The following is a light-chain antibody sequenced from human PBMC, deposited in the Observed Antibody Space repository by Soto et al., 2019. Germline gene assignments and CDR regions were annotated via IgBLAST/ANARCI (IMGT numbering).Light chain of an antibody. CDR3: SSYTSSSTHVV. Sequence: QSALTQPASVSGSPGQSITISCTGTSSDVGGYTYVSWYQQHPGKGPKLMIYEVSNRPSGVSNRFSGSKSGNTASLTISGLQAEDEADYYCSSYTSSSTHVVFGGGTQLTVL. CDR1: SSDVGGYTY. V-gene: IGLV2-14*01. CDR2: EVS. J-gene: IGLJ2*01.